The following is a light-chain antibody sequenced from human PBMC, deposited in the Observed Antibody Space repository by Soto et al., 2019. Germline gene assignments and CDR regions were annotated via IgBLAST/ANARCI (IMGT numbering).Light chain of an antibody. Sequence: QSVLTQPPSVSGAPGQRVTISCTGSSSNIGAGYDVHWYQQRPGTAPKLLIYGNSSRPSGVPDRFSGSKSGTSASLAITGLQAEDEADYYCQSYDSSLSCYVFGTGTKVTGL. CDR1: SSNIGAGYD. J-gene: IGLJ1*01. CDR2: GNS. V-gene: IGLV1-40*01. CDR3: QSYDSSLSCYV.